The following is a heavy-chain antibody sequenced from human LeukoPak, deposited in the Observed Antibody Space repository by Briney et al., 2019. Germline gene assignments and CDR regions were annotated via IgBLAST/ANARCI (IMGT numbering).Heavy chain of an antibody. Sequence: SLRLSCTTSGFTFTDYAFNWVRQTPGKGMEWVAIISSNGNTKSYADSLKGRFTISRDNFRASVFLEVSTLRPEDSGLYYCVRDLTSGARFDFWGQGTLVTVSA. CDR2: ISSNGNTK. CDR3: VRDLTSGARFDF. D-gene: IGHD3-9*01. J-gene: IGHJ4*02. CDR1: GFTFTDYA. V-gene: IGHV3-30*04.